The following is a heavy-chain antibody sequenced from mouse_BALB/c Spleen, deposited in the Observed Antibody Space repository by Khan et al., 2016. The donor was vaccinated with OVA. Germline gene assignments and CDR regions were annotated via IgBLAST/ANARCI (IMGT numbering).Heavy chain of an antibody. D-gene: IGHD1-1*01. J-gene: IGHJ3*01. CDR3: ARQNYGPFAY. CDR2: ISSGGDYT. CDR1: GFTFSSYA. V-gene: IGHV5-9-3*01. Sequence: EVQLVESGGGLVKPGGPLKLSCTTSGFTFSSYAMSWVRQTPEKRLEWVATISSGGDYTYYPDSVKGRFTISRDNAKSTLYLQMNSLRSEDTAMYYCARQNYGPFAYWGQGTLVTVSA.